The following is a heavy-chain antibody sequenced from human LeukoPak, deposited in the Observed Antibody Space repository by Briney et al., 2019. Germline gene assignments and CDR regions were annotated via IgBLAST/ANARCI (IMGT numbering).Heavy chain of an antibody. V-gene: IGHV3-23*01. CDR2: ISCSGGST. CDR1: GFTFSSYA. J-gene: IGHJ4*02. Sequence: GGSLRLSCAASGFTFSSYAMSWVRQAPGKGLEWVSVISCSGGSTYYADSVKGRFTISRDNSKNTLYLQMNSLRAEDTAVYYCAKAHTSYCTNGVCYVFDYWGQGTLVTVSS. CDR3: AKAHTSYCTNGVCYVFDY. D-gene: IGHD2-8*01.